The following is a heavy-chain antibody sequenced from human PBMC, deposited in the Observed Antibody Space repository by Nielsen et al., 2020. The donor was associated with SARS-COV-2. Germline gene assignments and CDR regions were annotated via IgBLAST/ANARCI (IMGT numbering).Heavy chain of an antibody. CDR1: GGSVSSGSYY. CDR2: IYYSGST. CDR3: ASSRPTAMVFWERVPSVFDY. D-gene: IGHD5-18*01. V-gene: IGHV4-61*01. J-gene: IGHJ4*02. Sequence: SETLSLTCTVSGGSVSSGSYYWSWIRQPPGKGLEWIGYIYYSGSTNYNPSLKSRVTISVDTSKNQFSLKLSSVTAADTAVYYCASSRPTAMVFWERVPSVFDYWGQGTLVTVSS.